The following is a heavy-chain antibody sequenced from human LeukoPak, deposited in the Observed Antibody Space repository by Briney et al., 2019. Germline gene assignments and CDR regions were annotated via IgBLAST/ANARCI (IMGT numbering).Heavy chain of an antibody. CDR1: GFTFDDYG. V-gene: IGHV3-20*04. Sequence: PGGSLRLSCAASGFTFDDYGMSWVRHAPGKGLEWVSGINWSGGSTGYADSVKGRFTISRDNAKNSLYLQMNSLRAEDTALYFCASGIRERGFDSWGQGTLVTVSS. D-gene: IGHD1-1*01. J-gene: IGHJ4*02. CDR3: ASGIRERGFDS. CDR2: INWSGGST.